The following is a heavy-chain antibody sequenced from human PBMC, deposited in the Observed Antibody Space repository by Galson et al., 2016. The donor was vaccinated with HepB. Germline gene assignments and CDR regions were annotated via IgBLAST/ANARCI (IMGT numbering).Heavy chain of an antibody. D-gene: IGHD3-3*01. Sequence: SLRLSCAASGFTFSSYSMNWVRQAPGKGLEWVSYISSSSSTIYYADSVKGRFTISRDNAKNSLYLQMNSLRDEDTAVYYCAGFFGVVSGFPRYYYYGMDVWGQGTTVTVSS. V-gene: IGHV3-48*02. CDR2: ISSSSSTI. J-gene: IGHJ6*02. CDR3: AGFFGVVSGFPRYYYYGMDV. CDR1: GFTFSSYS.